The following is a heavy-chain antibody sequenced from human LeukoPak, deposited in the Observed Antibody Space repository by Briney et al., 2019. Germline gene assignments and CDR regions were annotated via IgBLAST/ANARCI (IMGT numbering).Heavy chain of an antibody. CDR2: ISAYNGNT. CDR1: GYTFTSYG. Sequence: ASVTVSCKASGYTFTSYGISWVRQAPGQGLEWMGWISAYNGNTNYAQKLQGRVTMTTDTSTSTAYMELRSLRSDDTAVYYCARADPHYGGNSDAFDIWGQGTMVTVSS. J-gene: IGHJ3*02. CDR3: ARADPHYGGNSDAFDI. V-gene: IGHV1-18*01. D-gene: IGHD4-23*01.